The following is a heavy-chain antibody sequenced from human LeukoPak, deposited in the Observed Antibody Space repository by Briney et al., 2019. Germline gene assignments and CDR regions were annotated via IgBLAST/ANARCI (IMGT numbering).Heavy chain of an antibody. CDR1: GFTVSSYA. V-gene: IGHV3-13*01. CDR3: ARQKQSHGNFDY. D-gene: IGHD1-26*01. Sequence: PGGSLRLSCAASGFTVSSYAMHWVRQPIGKGLEWVSALGIAGDTFYPGSVKGRFTISRENAKNSLYLQMNSLRAEDTAVYYCARQKQSHGNFDYWGQGTLVTVSS. CDR2: LGIAGDT. J-gene: IGHJ4*02.